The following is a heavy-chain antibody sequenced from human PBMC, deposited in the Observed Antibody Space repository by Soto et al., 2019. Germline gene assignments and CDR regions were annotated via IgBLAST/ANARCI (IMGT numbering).Heavy chain of an antibody. CDR3: AKYIAVAPGWLDP. V-gene: IGHV3-33*06. CDR1: GFTFSDYG. J-gene: IGHJ5*02. D-gene: IGHD6-19*01. CDR2: IWYDGRNK. Sequence: PGGSLRLSCAASGFTFSDYGMHWVRQAPGKGLEWVAGIWYDGRNKYYADSVKGRFTISRDNSKNSVYLQMNSLRAEDTAVYYCAKYIAVAPGWLDPCGQGTVVTVYS.